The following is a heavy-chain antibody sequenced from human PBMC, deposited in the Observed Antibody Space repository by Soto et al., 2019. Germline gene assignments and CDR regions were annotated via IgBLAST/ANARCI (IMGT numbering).Heavy chain of an antibody. D-gene: IGHD3-3*02. CDR3: ARGAFHNYYVDY. J-gene: IGHJ4*02. V-gene: IGHV3-74*01. CDR2: IKGDGSTT. CDR1: GFTFSTYW. Sequence: EVQLVESGGDPVQPGGSLRLSCAASGFTFSTYWMHWVRQAPGEGLVWVSRIKGDGSTTSSADSVEGRFTISRDNAKNTVYLHMNSLRADDTAVYYCARGAFHNYYVDYWGQGTLVTVSS.